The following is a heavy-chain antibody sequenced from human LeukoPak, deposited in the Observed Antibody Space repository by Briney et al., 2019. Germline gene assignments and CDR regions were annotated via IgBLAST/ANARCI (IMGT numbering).Heavy chain of an antibody. J-gene: IGHJ3*02. Sequence: SETLSLTCTVSGCSISSYYWSWIRQPPGKGLEWIGYIYYSGSTNYNPSLKSRVTISVDTSKNQFSLKLSSVTAADTAVYYCARDGSAGRDAFDIWGQGTMVTVSS. CDR2: IYYSGST. CDR1: GCSISSYY. CDR3: ARDGSAGRDAFDI. D-gene: IGHD6-13*01. V-gene: IGHV4-59*01.